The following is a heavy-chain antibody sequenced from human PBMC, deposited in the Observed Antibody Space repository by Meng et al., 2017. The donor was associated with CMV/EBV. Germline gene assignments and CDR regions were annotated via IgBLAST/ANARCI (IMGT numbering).Heavy chain of an antibody. Sequence: GESLKISCAASGFTFSSYGMHWVRQAPGKGLEWVAFIRYDGSNKYYADSVKGRFTISRDNSKNTLYPQMNSLRAEDTAVYYCAKDTIFGVDLNYYGMDAWGQGTTVTVSS. CDR1: GFTFSSYG. D-gene: IGHD3-3*01. V-gene: IGHV3-30*02. J-gene: IGHJ6*02. CDR2: IRYDGSNK. CDR3: AKDTIFGVDLNYYGMDA.